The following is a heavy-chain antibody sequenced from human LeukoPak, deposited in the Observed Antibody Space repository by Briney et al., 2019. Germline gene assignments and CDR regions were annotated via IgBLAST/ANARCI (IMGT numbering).Heavy chain of an antibody. V-gene: IGHV3-30*02. J-gene: IGHJ4*02. D-gene: IGHD5-12*01. CDR2: MRYDGSKI. CDR1: GFTFSSYG. CDR3: AKDSTLGGYDTYIDY. Sequence: GGSLRLSCAASGFTFSSYGMHWVRQAPGKRLEWVTFMRYDGSKIYYADSVKGRFTISRDNSKNTLYLQMNSLRAEDTAVYYCAKDSTLGGYDTYIDYWGQGTLVTVSS.